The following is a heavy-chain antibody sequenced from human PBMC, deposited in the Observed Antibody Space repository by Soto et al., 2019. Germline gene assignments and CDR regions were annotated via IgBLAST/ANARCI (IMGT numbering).Heavy chain of an antibody. Sequence: QITLKESGPTLVKPTQTLTLTCTFSGFSLSTSGVGVGWIRQPPGKALEWLALIYWDDDKRYSPSLKSRLTSSKDTSKNQVALTMPNMDPVDTATYYCAHSAYYDASGYYSGYWYFDLWGRGTLVTVSS. CDR2: IYWDDDK. D-gene: IGHD3-22*01. CDR1: GFSLSTSGVG. CDR3: AHSAYYDASGYYSGYWYFDL. J-gene: IGHJ2*01. V-gene: IGHV2-5*02.